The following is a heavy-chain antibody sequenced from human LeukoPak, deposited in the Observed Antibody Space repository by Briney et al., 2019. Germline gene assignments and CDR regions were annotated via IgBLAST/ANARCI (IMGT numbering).Heavy chain of an antibody. J-gene: IGHJ4*02. CDR2: INHSGST. CDR1: GGSFSGYY. CDR3: ARGFSPRARGYSSSWYYFDY. D-gene: IGHD6-13*01. Sequence: SETLSLTCAVYGGSFSGYYWSWIRQPPGKGLEWIGEINHSGSTNYNPSLKSRVTISVDTSKNQFSLKLSSVTAADTAVYYCARGFSPRARGYSSSWYYFDYWGQGTLVTVSS. V-gene: IGHV4-34*01.